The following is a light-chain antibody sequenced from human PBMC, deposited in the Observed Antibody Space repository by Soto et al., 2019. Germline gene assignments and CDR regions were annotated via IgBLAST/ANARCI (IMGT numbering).Light chain of an antibody. CDR2: DAS. CDR3: QQRSNWLFT. CDR1: QSVSSY. Sequence: EIVLTQSPATLSLSPGERATLSCRASQSVSSYLTWYQQKPGQAPRLLIYDASNRATGIPARFSGSGSGTDFTLTISSLEHEDFADYYCQQRSNWLFTFGPGTKVDIK. J-gene: IGKJ3*01. V-gene: IGKV3-11*01.